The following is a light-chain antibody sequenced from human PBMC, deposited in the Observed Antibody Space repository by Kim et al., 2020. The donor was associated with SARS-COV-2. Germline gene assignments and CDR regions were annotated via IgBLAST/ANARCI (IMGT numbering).Light chain of an antibody. Sequence: DIQMTQSPSSLSASVGDRVTITCRASQSISNYLNWYQQKPGKAPKLLIYAASSLQSGVPSGFSGSGSGTDFTLTISSLQPEDFATYYCQQSYSTPWTFGQGTKVDIK. V-gene: IGKV1-39*01. CDR3: QQSYSTPWT. CDR1: QSISNY. J-gene: IGKJ1*01. CDR2: AAS.